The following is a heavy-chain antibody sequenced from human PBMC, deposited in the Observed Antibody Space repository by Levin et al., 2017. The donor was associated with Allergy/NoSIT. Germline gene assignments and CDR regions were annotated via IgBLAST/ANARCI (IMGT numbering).Heavy chain of an antibody. Sequence: GGSLRLSCVASGVTFSIYAVTWVRLGPGKGLEWVSSIRGSGGEIFYADSVKGRFTISRDNSKNTVYLQMNSLRVDDTAVYYCAKDPNGDYVGAFDMWGQGTMVTVSS. CDR3: AKDPNGDYVGAFDM. CDR2: IRGSGGEI. CDR1: GVTFSIYA. D-gene: IGHD4-17*01. V-gene: IGHV3-23*01. J-gene: IGHJ3*02.